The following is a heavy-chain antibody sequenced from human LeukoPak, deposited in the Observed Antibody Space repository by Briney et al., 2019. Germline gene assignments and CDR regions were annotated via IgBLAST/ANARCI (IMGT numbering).Heavy chain of an antibody. V-gene: IGHV3-30*02. CDR1: GFTFSTYG. J-gene: IGHJ4*02. Sequence: PGGSLRLSCAASGFTFSTYGMHWLRQAPGKGPESVALIRHDGSETYHAESVKGRFTISRDDSKNTFYLQMNSLRAEDTAVYYCAKYGDPDSGGLLGKPYFDSWGQGALVTVSS. CDR3: AKYGDPDSGGLLGKPYFDS. D-gene: IGHD3-22*01. CDR2: IRHDGSET.